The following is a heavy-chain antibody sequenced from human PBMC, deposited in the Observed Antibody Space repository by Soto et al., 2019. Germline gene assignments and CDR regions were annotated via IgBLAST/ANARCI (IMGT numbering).Heavy chain of an antibody. CDR1: GFTFSSYG. Sequence: QVQLVESGGGVVQPGRSLRLSCAASGFTFSSYGMHWVRQAPGKGLEWVAVIWYDGSNKYYADSVKGRFTSSRDDSKNTLYLQMNSLSAEDTAVYYCARYGGKRYYYGMDVWGQGTTVTVSS. CDR3: ARYGGKRYYYGMDV. V-gene: IGHV3-33*01. D-gene: IGHD2-15*01. CDR2: IWYDGSNK. J-gene: IGHJ6*02.